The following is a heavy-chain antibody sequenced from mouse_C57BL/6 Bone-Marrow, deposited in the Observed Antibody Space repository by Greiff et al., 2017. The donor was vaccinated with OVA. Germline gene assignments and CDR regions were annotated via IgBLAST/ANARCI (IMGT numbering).Heavy chain of an antibody. V-gene: IGHV1-64*01. CDR2: IHPNRGST. J-gene: IGHJ2*01. CDR3: ARRTAH. CDR1: GYTFTSFW. Sequence: QVQLQPPGADLVMPGASVKLSCKASGYTFTSFWMHWVKQRPGQGLEWIGMIHPNRGSTNYNEKFKSKATLTVDKSSSTAYMQLSSLTSEDSAVYYCARRTAHWGQGTTLTVSS.